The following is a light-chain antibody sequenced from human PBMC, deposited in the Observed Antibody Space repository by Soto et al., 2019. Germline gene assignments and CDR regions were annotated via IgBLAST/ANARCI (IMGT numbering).Light chain of an antibody. CDR2: DAS. CDR1: QSVGSSY. CDR3: QQYSTSRT. J-gene: IGKJ1*01. Sequence: EIVLTQSPVTLSLSPGERATLSCGASQSVGSSYLAWYQQKPGLAPRLLIYDASIRATGIPDRFSGSGSGADFTLTISRLEPEDFALYYCQQYSTSRTFGQGTRWIS. V-gene: IGKV3D-20*01.